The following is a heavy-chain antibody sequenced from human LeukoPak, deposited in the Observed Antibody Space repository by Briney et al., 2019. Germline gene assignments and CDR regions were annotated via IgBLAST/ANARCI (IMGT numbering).Heavy chain of an antibody. CDR3: ARADGDYVYFDY. CDR1: GGSISSYY. J-gene: IGHJ4*02. Sequence: SETLSLTCTVSGGSISSYYWSWIRQPPGKGLEWIGYIYYSGSTNYNPSLKSRVTISVDTSKNQFSLKLSSVTAADTAVYYCARADGDYVYFDYWGQGTLVTVSS. D-gene: IGHD4-17*01. CDR2: IYYSGST. V-gene: IGHV4-59*01.